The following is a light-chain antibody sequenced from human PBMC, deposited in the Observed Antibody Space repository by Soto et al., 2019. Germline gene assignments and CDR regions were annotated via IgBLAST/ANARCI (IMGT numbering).Light chain of an antibody. CDR1: VSDIGVYNY. Sequence: QSALTQPASVSGSPGQSITISCTGTVSDIGVYNYVSWYQQHPGKAPKLMIYGVSNRPSGVSNRFSGSKSGNAASLTISGLQAEDEADYYCSSYTSDTTLWVFGGGTKLTVL. CDR3: SSYTSDTTLWV. V-gene: IGLV2-14*01. CDR2: GVS. J-gene: IGLJ3*02.